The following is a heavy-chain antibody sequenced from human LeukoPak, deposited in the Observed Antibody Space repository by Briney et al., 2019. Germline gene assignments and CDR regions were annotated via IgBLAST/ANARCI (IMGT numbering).Heavy chain of an antibody. D-gene: IGHD2-15*01. CDR3: ARGYCSGGSCGDY. CDR1: GFTFSSYA. CDR2: ISYDGSNK. Sequence: GGSLRLSCAASGFTFSSYAMHWVRQAPGKGLEWVAVISYDGSNKYYADSVKGRFTISRDNSKNTLYLQMNSLRAEDTAVYYCARGYCSGGSCGDYWGQGTLVTVSS. J-gene: IGHJ4*02. V-gene: IGHV3-30-3*01.